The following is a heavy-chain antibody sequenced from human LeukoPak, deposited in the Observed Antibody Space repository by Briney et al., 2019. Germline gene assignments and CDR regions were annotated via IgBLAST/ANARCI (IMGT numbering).Heavy chain of an antibody. D-gene: IGHD2-2*01. CDR3: ARNGDCTGTSCSPYYYYYYYMDV. J-gene: IGHJ6*03. Sequence: ASVKVSCKASGYTFTSYGVSWVRQAPGQGLEWMGWISAYNGNTNYAQKLQGRVTMTTETSTRTAYMELRSLRSDDTAVYYCARNGDCTGTSCSPYYYYYYYMDVWGKGTTVTVSS. CDR1: GYTFTSYG. V-gene: IGHV1-18*01. CDR2: ISAYNGNT.